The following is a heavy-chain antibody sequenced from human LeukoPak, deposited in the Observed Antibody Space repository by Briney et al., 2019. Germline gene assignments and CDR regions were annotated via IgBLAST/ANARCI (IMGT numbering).Heavy chain of an antibody. CDR3: ARGSVGYCSGGSCSPYNWFDP. D-gene: IGHD2-15*01. Sequence: SVKVSCKASGGTFISYAISWVRQAPGQGLEWMGRIIPILGIANYAQKFQGRVTITADKSTSTAYMELSSLRSEDTAVYYCARGSVGYCSGGSCSPYNWFDPWGQGTLVTVSS. CDR1: GGTFISYA. V-gene: IGHV1-69*04. J-gene: IGHJ5*02. CDR2: IIPILGIA.